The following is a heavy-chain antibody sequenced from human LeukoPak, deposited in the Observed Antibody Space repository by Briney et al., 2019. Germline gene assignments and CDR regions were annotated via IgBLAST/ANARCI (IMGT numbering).Heavy chain of an antibody. CDR2: ISPNSGGT. D-gene: IGHD2-2*01. J-gene: IGHJ5*02. Sequence: ASVKVSCKASGYTFTGYYMHWVRQAPGQGLEWMGWISPNSGGTNYAQKFQGRVTMTRDTSIRTVYMEVTRLRTDDTAVYYCARDRGPAAPPAWFDPWGQGTLVTVSS. CDR3: ARDRGPAAPPAWFDP. CDR1: GYTFTGYY. V-gene: IGHV1-2*02.